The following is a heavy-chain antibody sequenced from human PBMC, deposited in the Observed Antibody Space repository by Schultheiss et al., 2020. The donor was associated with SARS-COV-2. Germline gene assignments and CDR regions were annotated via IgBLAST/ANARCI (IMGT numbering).Heavy chain of an antibody. J-gene: IGHJ5*02. Sequence: ETLSLTCTVSGGSISSYYWGWIRQPPGKGLEWIGSIYYSGSTNYNPSLKSRVTISVDTSKNQFSLKLSSVTAADTAVYYCARVERSCSTSCQRWFDPWGQGTLVTVSS. CDR1: GGSISSYY. CDR2: IYYSGST. CDR3: ARVERSCSTSCQRWFDP. V-gene: IGHV4-59*01. D-gene: IGHD2-2*01.